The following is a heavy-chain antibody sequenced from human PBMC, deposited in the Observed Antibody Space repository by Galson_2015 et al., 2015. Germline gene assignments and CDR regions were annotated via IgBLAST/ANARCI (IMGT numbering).Heavy chain of an antibody. Sequence: SLRLSCAASGFTFSSYGMHWVRQAPGKGLEWVAVISYDVSNKYYADSVKGRFTISRDNSKNTLYLQMNSLRAEDTAVYYCARDWGGGLCNGGSFFPYYWGPGNPGTVS. CDR2: ISYDVSNK. CDR1: GFTFSSYG. CDR3: ARDWGGGLCNGGSFFPYY. D-gene: IGHD2-15*01. J-gene: IGHJ4*02. V-gene: IGHV3-30*03.